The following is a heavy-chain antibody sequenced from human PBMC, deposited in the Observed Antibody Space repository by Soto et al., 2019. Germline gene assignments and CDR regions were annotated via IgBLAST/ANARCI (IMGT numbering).Heavy chain of an antibody. D-gene: IGHD4-17*01. CDR3: ARHGTTSAVSRAPASYFYSGMDV. CDR2: IIPIFGTA. J-gene: IGHJ6*02. CDR1: GGTFSTYA. V-gene: IGHV1-69*06. Sequence: QVQLVQSGTEVKKPGSSVKVSCKASGGTFSTYAITWVRQAPGQGLEWMGGIIPIFGTADYAQKFQGRVTITADRSTSTAYMELSSLTSEDTAVYYCARHGTTSAVSRAPASYFYSGMDVWGQGTTVTVSS.